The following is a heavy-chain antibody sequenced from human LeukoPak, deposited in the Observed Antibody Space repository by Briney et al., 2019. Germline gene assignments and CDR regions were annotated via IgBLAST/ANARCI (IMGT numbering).Heavy chain of an antibody. Sequence: SETLSLTCTVSGGSISSGGYYWSWIRQHPGKGLEWIGYIYYSGSTYYNPSLKIRVTISVDTSKNQFSLKLSSVTAADTAVYYCARGSYYDSSGLDYWGQGTLVTVSS. V-gene: IGHV4-31*03. CDR3: ARGSYYDSSGLDY. J-gene: IGHJ4*02. CDR2: IYYSGST. D-gene: IGHD3-22*01. CDR1: GGSISSGGYY.